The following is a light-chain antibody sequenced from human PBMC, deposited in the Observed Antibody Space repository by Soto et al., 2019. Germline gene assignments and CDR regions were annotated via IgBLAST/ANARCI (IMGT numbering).Light chain of an antibody. Sequence: EVVLTQSPGTLSLSPGETAALSCRASQTLTRELAWYQQRPGQAPRLLIYAASARTTVTPVKFSGSGSGTDFTLTISSLEPEDFAVYYCHYYGASPYAVGQGTRLQIK. V-gene: IGKV3-20*01. CDR2: AAS. J-gene: IGKJ2*01. CDR3: HYYGASPYA. CDR1: QTLTRE.